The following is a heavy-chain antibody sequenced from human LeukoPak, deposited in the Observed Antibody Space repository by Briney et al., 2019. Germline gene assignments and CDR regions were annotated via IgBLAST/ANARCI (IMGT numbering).Heavy chain of an antibody. D-gene: IGHD5-12*01. CDR3: AKGQYAVATRGCSD. Sequence: SETLSLTCTVSGGSISSGSYYWSWIRQPAGKGLEWIGRIYTSGSTNYNPSLKSRVTISVDTSKNQFSLKLSSVTAADTAVYYCAKGQYAVATRGCSDWGQGTLVTVSS. CDR1: GGSISSGSYY. J-gene: IGHJ4*02. CDR2: IYTSGST. V-gene: IGHV4-61*02.